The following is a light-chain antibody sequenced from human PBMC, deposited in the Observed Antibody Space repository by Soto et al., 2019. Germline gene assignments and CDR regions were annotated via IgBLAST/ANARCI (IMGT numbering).Light chain of an antibody. CDR2: GAS. CDR1: QSVSSSY. V-gene: IGKV3-20*01. J-gene: IGKJ1*01. Sequence: VLTQSPGTLSLSPGERATLSCRASQSVSSSYLAWYQQKPAQAPRLLIYGASSRATGIPDRFSGSGSGTDFTLTISRLEPEDLAVYYCQQYGSSQWTFGQGTKVDIK. CDR3: QQYGSSQWT.